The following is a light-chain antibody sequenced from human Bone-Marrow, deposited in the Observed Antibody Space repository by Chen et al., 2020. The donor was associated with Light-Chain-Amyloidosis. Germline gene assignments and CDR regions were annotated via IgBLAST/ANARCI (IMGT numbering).Light chain of an antibody. CDR1: DLPTKY. Sequence: SYELTQPPSVSVSPGQTARITCSGDDLPTKYAYWYQQKPGQAPVLVIHRDTERPSGISERFSGSSSGTTATLTISGVQAEDEADYHCQSADRSGTYEVIVGGGTKLTV. J-gene: IGLJ2*01. CDR2: RDT. CDR3: QSADRSGTYEVI. V-gene: IGLV3-25*03.